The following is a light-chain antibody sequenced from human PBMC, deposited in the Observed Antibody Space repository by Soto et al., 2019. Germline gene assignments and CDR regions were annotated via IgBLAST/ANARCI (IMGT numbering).Light chain of an antibody. CDR1: QNVNIN. Sequence: EIVMTQSPVTLSVSPGERVTLSCRASQNVNINLAWYQQRPGQAPRVLIYGASNRASGIPDRFSGSVSGTDFTLTISSLEPDDFALYSCQQYKDWPPLTFGGGTRVEI. CDR3: QQYKDWPPLT. CDR2: GAS. J-gene: IGKJ4*01. V-gene: IGKV3D-15*01.